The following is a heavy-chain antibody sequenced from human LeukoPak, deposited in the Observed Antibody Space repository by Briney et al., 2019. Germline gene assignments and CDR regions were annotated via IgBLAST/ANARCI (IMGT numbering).Heavy chain of an antibody. Sequence: SETLSLTCTVSGGSISSSSYYWGWLRQPPGKGLEWIGSIYYSGSTYYNPSLKSRVTISVDTAKNQFSLKLSSVTAADTAVYYCARQLGYYDFWSGYYTGNYFDYWGQGTLVTVSS. CDR3: ARQLGYYDFWSGYYTGNYFDY. CDR1: GGSISSSSYY. J-gene: IGHJ4*02. D-gene: IGHD3-3*01. CDR2: IYYSGST. V-gene: IGHV4-39*01.